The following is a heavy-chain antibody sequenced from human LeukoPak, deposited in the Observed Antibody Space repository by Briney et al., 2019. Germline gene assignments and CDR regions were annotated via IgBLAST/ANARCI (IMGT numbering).Heavy chain of an antibody. CDR2: ISYDGSNK. CDR3: ARDNVSDFDY. CDR1: GSTFSSYA. Sequence: QPGRSLRLSCAASGSTFSSYAMHWVRQAPGKGLEWVAVISYDGSNKYYADSVKGRFTISRDNSKNTLYLQMNSLRAEDTAVYYCARDNVSDFDYWGQGTLVTVSS. D-gene: IGHD2-8*01. J-gene: IGHJ4*02. V-gene: IGHV3-30-3*01.